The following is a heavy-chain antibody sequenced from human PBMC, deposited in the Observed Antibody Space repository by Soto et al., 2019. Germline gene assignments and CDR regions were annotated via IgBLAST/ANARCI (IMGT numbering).Heavy chain of an antibody. CDR2: IKSKTDGGTT. J-gene: IGHJ6*03. D-gene: IGHD3-10*01. Sequence: GGSLRLSCAASGFTFSNAWMSWVRQAPGKGLEWVGRIKSKTDGGTTDYAAPVKGRFTISRDDSKNTLYLQMNSLKTEDTAVYYCTTVPGHQPDYYYYYYMDVWGKGTTVTVSS. CDR3: TTVPGHQPDYYYYYYMDV. CDR1: GFTFSNAW. V-gene: IGHV3-15*01.